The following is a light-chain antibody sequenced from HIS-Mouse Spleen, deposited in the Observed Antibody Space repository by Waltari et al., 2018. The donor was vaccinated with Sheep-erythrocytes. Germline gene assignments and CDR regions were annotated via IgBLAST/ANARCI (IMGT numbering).Light chain of an antibody. Sequence: QSVLTQPPSASGTPGQRVTISCSGSSSNIGSNTVNWYQQLPGTAPKLRVYSNSLRAHGVPDRFSGSKSGTSASLAISGLQSEDEADYYCAAWDDSLNGYVFGTGTKVTVL. J-gene: IGLJ1*01. CDR2: SNS. CDR3: AAWDDSLNGYV. CDR1: SSNIGSNT. V-gene: IGLV1-44*01.